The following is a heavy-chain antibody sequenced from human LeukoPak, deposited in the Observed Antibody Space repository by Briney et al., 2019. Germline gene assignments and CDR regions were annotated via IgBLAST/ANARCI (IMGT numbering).Heavy chain of an antibody. CDR2: IKQDGSEK. J-gene: IGHJ6*04. Sequence: PGGSLRLSCAASGFTFSSYWMSWVRQAPGKGLEWVANIKQDGSEKYYEDSVKGRFTISRDNAKNSLYLQMNSLRAEDTAVYYCARAWSIAAPSCVDVWGKGTTVTVSS. CDR3: ARAWSIAAPSCVDV. CDR1: GFTFSSYW. D-gene: IGHD6-6*01. V-gene: IGHV3-7*01.